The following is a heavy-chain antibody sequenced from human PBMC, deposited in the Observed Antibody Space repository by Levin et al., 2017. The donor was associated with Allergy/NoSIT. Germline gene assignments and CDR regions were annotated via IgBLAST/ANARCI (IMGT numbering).Heavy chain of an antibody. J-gene: IGHJ4*02. CDR2: IYYSGST. D-gene: IGHD6-13*01. CDR3: ARSPAVGAYFEY. Sequence: SETLSLTCTVSGGSISSYYWNWIRQPPGKGLEWIASIYYSGSTNYSPSLKSRVTISVDTSKNQFFLSLSSVTATDTAVYYCARSPAVGAYFEYWGQGTLVTVSS. V-gene: IGHV4-59*01. CDR1: GGSISSYY.